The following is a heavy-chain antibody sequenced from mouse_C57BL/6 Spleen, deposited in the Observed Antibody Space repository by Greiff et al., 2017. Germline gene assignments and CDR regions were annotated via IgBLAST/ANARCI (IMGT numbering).Heavy chain of an antibody. CDR1: GYSITSGYY. Sequence: EVQVVESGPSLVKPSQSLSLTCSVTGYSITSGYYWNWIRQFPGNKLEWMGYISYDGSNNYNPSLKNRISITRDTSKNQFFLKLNSVTTEDTATYYCARDRDDYDIAYWGQGTLVTVSA. CDR2: ISYDGSN. J-gene: IGHJ3*01. CDR3: ARDRDDYDIAY. D-gene: IGHD2-4*01. V-gene: IGHV3-6*01.